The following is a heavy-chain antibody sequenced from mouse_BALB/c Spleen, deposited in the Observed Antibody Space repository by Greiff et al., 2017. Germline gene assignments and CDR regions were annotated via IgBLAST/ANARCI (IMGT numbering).Heavy chain of an antibody. CDR2: ISYSGST. CDR3: ARAPGSSYFWYFDV. Sequence: EVKLVESGPSLVKPSQTLSLTCSVTGDSITSGYWNWIRKFPGNKLEYMGYISYSGSTYYNPSLKSRISITRDTSKNQYYLQLNSVTTEDTATYYCARAPGSSYFWYFDVWGAGTTVTVSS. D-gene: IGHD1-1*01. J-gene: IGHJ1*01. V-gene: IGHV3-8*02. CDR1: GDSITSGY.